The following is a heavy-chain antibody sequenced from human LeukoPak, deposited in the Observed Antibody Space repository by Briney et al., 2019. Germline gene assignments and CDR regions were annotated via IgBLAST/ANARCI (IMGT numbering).Heavy chain of an antibody. CDR1: GFTFSSYE. CDR2: ISSSGSTI. V-gene: IGHV3-48*03. CDR3: AREKIADYYGMDV. Sequence: PGGSLRLSCAASGFTFSSYEMNWVRQAPGKGLEWVSYISSSGSTIYYADSVKGRYTISRDNAKNSLYLQMNSLRAEDTAVYYCAREKIADYYGMDVWGQGTTVTVSS. J-gene: IGHJ6*02.